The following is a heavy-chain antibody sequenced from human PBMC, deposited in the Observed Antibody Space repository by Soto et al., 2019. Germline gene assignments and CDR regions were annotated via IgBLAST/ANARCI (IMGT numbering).Heavy chain of an antibody. CDR1: GDSVSSNSAA. Sequence: SQTLSLTCAISGDSVSSNSAAWNWIRQSPSRGLEWLGRTYYRSKWYNDYAVSVKSRITINPDTSKNQFSLQLNSVTPEDTAVYYCARDGFNMIGARALFTYYFDYWGQGTLVTVSS. V-gene: IGHV6-1*01. CDR2: TYYRSKWYN. D-gene: IGHD3-22*01. J-gene: IGHJ4*02. CDR3: ARDGFNMIGARALFTYYFDY.